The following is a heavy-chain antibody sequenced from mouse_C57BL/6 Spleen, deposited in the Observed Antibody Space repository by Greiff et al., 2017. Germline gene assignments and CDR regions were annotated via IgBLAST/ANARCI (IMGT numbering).Heavy chain of an antibody. D-gene: IGHD1-1*01. CDR2: ISSGGSYT. CDR1: GFTFSSYG. CDR3: ARLGTTVVGSSWYFDV. Sequence: DVKLVESGGDLVKPGGSLKLSCAASGFTFSSYGMSWVRQTPDKRLEWVATISSGGSYTYYPDSVKGRFTISRDNAKNTLYLQMSSLKSEDTAMYYCARLGTTVVGSSWYFDVWGTGTTVTVSS. J-gene: IGHJ1*03. V-gene: IGHV5-6*02.